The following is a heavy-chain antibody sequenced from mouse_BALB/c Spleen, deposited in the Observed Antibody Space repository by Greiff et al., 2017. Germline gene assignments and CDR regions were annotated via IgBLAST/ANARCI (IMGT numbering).Heavy chain of an antibody. CDR3: ARGYGNSDY. V-gene: IGHV5-6-5*01. Sequence: EVQLQESGGGLVKPGGSLKLSCAASGFTFSSYAMSWVRQTPEKRLEWVASISSGGSTYYPDSVKGRFTISRDNARNILYLQMSSLRSEDTAMYYCARGYGNSDYWGQGTTLTVSS. CDR2: ISSGGST. D-gene: IGHD2-10*02. CDR1: GFTFSSYA. J-gene: IGHJ2*01.